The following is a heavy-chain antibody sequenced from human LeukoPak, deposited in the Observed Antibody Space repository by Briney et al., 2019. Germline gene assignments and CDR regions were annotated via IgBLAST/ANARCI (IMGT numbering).Heavy chain of an antibody. Sequence: GGSLRLSCAASGFTFSNAWMSWVRQAPGKGLEWVGRIKSKTDGGTTDYAAPVKGRFTISRDDSKNTLYLQMNSLKTEDTAVYYCTTACSGYYHGQEDYWGQGTLVTVSS. D-gene: IGHD3-22*01. J-gene: IGHJ4*02. V-gene: IGHV3-15*01. CDR2: IKSKTDGGTT. CDR1: GFTFSNAW. CDR3: TTACSGYYHGQEDY.